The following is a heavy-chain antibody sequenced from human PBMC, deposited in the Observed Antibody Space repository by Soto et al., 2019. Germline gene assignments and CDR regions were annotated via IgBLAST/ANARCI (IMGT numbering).Heavy chain of an antibody. J-gene: IGHJ4*02. V-gene: IGHV2-5*02. CDR3: ARAGVTMIVVAPFDY. D-gene: IGHD3-22*01. Sequence: QITLKESGPPLVKPTQTLTLTCTFSGFSLSTSGVGVGWIRQPPGKALEWLALIYWDDDKRYSPSLKSRLTITKDTSKNQVVLTMTNMDPVDTATYYCARAGVTMIVVAPFDYWGQGTLVTVSS. CDR1: GFSLSTSGVG. CDR2: IYWDDDK.